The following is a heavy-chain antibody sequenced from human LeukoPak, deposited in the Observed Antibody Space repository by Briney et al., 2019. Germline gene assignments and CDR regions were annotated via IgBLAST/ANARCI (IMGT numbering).Heavy chain of an antibody. V-gene: IGHV3-30*02. CDR1: GFNFNTYV. J-gene: IGHJ3*02. Sequence: PGGSLRLSCAASGFNFNTYVMHWVRQAPGKGLEWLAFIRYDGSNKNYTDSVKGRFTISRDNTKNSLYLQMNSLRAEDTAVYYCAKDGGSDPDSFDIWGQGTMVTVSS. CDR3: AKDGGSDPDSFDI. CDR2: IRYDGSNK. D-gene: IGHD2-15*01.